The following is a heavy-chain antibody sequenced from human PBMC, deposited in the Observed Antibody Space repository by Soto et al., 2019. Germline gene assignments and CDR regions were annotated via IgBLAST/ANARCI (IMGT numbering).Heavy chain of an antibody. CDR3: ARGGIVVVPAALRSWNY. J-gene: IGHJ4*02. D-gene: IGHD2-2*01. Sequence: QVQLQQWGAGLLKPSETLSLTCAVYGGSFSGYYWSWIRQPPGKGLEWIGEINHSGSTNYNPSLKSRVTISVDTSKSQFSLKLGSVTAADTAVYYCARGGIVVVPAALRSWNYWGQGTLVTVSS. CDR1: GGSFSGYY. V-gene: IGHV4-34*01. CDR2: INHSGST.